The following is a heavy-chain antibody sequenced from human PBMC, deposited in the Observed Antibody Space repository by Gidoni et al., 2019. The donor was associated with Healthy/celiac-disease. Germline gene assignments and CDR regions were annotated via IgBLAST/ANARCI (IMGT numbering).Heavy chain of an antibody. Sequence: QVQLVQSGAAVKKPGASVKVSCKASGYTFTSSGISLVRQAPGQGLEWMGWISAYNGNTNYAQKLQGRVTMTTDTSTSTAYMELRSLRSDDTAVYYCARAGSAASTYYYDSSGYYGDYWGQGTLVTVSS. CDR1: GYTFTSSG. V-gene: IGHV1-18*01. CDR3: ARAGSAASTYYYDSSGYYGDY. J-gene: IGHJ4*02. D-gene: IGHD3-22*01. CDR2: ISAYNGNT.